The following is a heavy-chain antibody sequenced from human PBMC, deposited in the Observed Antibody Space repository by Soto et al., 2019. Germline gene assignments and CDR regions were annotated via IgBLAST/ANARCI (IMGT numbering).Heavy chain of an antibody. CDR2: ISAYNGNT. D-gene: IGHD3-9*01. J-gene: IGHJ4*02. Sequence: ASVKVSCKASGYTFTSYGISWVRQAPGQGLEWMGWISAYNGNTNYAQKLQGRVTMTTDTSTSTAYMELRSLRSDDTAVYYCALDNILTCYYEYTDMYYFDYWGQGTLVTVSS. CDR3: ALDNILTCYYEYTDMYYFDY. CDR1: GYTFTSYG. V-gene: IGHV1-18*01.